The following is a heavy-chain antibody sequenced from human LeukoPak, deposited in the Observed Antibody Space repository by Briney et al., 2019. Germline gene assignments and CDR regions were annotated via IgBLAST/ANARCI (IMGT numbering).Heavy chain of an antibody. J-gene: IGHJ3*02. V-gene: IGHV4-34*01. D-gene: IGHD6-6*01. Sequence: SETLSLTCAVYGGSFSGYYWSWIRQPPGKGLEWIGEINHSGSTNYNPSLKSRVTISVDTSKNQFSLKLSSVTAADTAVYYCAVTFIAAGDDAFDIWGQGTMVTVSS. CDR2: INHSGST. CDR1: GGSFSGYY. CDR3: AVTFIAAGDDAFDI.